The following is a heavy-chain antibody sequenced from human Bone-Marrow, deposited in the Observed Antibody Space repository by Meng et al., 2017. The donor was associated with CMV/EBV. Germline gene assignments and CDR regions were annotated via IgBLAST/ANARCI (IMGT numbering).Heavy chain of an antibody. CDR1: GFTVSSNY. Sequence: GESLKISCAASGFTVSSNYMSWVRQAPGKGLEWVSVIYSGGSTYYADSVKGRFTISRDNSKNTLYLQMNSLRAEDTAVYYCAKGRFTMVRGVLDYCGQGTLVTVSS. CDR2: IYSGGST. CDR3: AKGRFTMVRGVLDY. D-gene: IGHD3-10*01. V-gene: IGHV3-53*05. J-gene: IGHJ4*02.